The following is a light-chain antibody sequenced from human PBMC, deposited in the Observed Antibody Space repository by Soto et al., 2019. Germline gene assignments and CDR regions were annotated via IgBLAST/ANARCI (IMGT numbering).Light chain of an antibody. CDR1: QSVFSNSNNKNC. CDR3: QQYYTTPDT. V-gene: IGKV4-1*01. CDR2: WAS. J-gene: IGKJ2*01. Sequence: DIVMTQSPDSLAVSLGERATINCKSSQSVFSNSNNKNCIAWYQQKSGQPPKLLIHWASTRESGVPDRFSGSGSGTDFTLTISGLQAEDVALYFCQQYYTTPDTFGQGTKVDIK.